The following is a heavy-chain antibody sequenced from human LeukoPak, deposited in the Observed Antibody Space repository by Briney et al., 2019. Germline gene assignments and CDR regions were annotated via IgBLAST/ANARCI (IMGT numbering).Heavy chain of an antibody. J-gene: IGHJ3*02. V-gene: IGHV1-2*06. CDR3: ARDEAAGWGAFDI. Sequence: ASVKVSCKASGYTFTGYYMRWVRQAPGQGLEWMGRINPNSGGTNYAQKFQGRVTMTRDTSISTAYRELSRLRSDDTAVYYCARDEAAGWGAFDIWGQGTMVTVSS. D-gene: IGHD6-13*01. CDR2: INPNSGGT. CDR1: GYTFTGYY.